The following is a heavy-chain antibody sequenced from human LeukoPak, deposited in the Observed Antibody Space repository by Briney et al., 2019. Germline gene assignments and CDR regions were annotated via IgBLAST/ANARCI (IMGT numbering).Heavy chain of an antibody. Sequence: SETLSLTCIVSGGSISSLNLWSWLRQPPGKGLEWIGEMYLGGTTNFNPSLKSRVTILIDKSNNQLSLQLTSVTAADTAVYYCAGLEGRYSTDWFYFFDYWGQGALVTVSS. V-gene: IGHV4-4*02. CDR3: AGLEGRYSTDWFYFFDY. D-gene: IGHD6-19*01. J-gene: IGHJ4*02. CDR1: GGSISSLNL. CDR2: MYLGGTT.